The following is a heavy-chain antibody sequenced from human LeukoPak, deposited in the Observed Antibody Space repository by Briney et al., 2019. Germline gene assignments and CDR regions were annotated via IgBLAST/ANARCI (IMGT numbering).Heavy chain of an antibody. D-gene: IGHD6-13*01. CDR2: ISYDGSNK. V-gene: IGHV3-30*03. J-gene: IGHJ4*02. CDR1: GFTFSSCG. CDR3: AAPGVAAVFDY. Sequence: GGSLRLSCAASGFTFSSCGMPWVRQAPGKGLEWVAVISYDGSNKYYADSVKGRFTISRDNSKNTLYLQMNSLRAEDTAVYYCAAPGVAAVFDYWGQGTLVTVSS.